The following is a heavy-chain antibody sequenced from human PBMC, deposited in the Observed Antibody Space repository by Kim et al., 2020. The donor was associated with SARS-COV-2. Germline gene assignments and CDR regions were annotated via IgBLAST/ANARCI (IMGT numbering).Heavy chain of an antibody. D-gene: IGHD4-17*01. V-gene: IGHV4-59*01. CDR3: ARDRTDYGDVGVFDY. Sequence: SETLSLTCTVSGGSISSYYWSWIRQPPGKGLEWIGYIYYSGSTNYNPSLKSRVTISVDTSKNQFSLKLSSVTAADTAVYYCARDRTDYGDVGVFDYWGQGTLVTVSS. CDR1: GGSISSYY. CDR2: IYYSGST. J-gene: IGHJ4*02.